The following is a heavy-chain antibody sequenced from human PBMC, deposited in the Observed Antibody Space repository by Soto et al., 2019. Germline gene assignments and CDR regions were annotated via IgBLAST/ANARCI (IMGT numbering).Heavy chain of an antibody. CDR1: GFTFSSYS. V-gene: IGHV3-48*02. D-gene: IGHD3-3*01. CDR2: ISSSSSTI. CDR3: ARVSAAIFGVVIVDSYYGMDV. J-gene: IGHJ6*02. Sequence: GGSLRLSCAASGFTFSSYSMNWVRQAPGKGLEWVSYISSSSSTIYYADSVKGRFTISRDNAKNSLYLQMNSLRDEDTAVYYCARVSAAIFGVVIVDSYYGMDVWGQGTTVTVSS.